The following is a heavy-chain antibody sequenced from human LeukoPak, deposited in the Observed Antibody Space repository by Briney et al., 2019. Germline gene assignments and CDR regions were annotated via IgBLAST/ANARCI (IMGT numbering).Heavy chain of an antibody. Sequence: GGSLRLSCTASGFTFSYYWMSWVRQAPGKGLEWVANIKQDGSEASYVGSVKGRFTTSRDNPKNSLYLQMNSLRAEDTAVYYCARDQYEVPYYSNYDGMNVWGQGTTVIVSS. CDR1: GFTFSYYW. V-gene: IGHV3-7*03. J-gene: IGHJ6*02. D-gene: IGHD3-16*01. CDR2: IKQDGSEA. CDR3: ARDQYEVPYYSNYDGMNV.